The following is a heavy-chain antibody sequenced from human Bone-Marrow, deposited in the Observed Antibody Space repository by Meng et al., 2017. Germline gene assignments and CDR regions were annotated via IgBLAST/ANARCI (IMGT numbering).Heavy chain of an antibody. D-gene: IGHD6-13*01. J-gene: IGHJ4*02. CDR2: SNHSGST. V-gene: IGHV4-34*01. CDR3: ARARGWQQLAQFDY. Sequence: SETLSLTCAVYGGSFSGYYWSWIRQPPGKGLEWIGESNHSGSTNYNPSLKSRVTRAVDTSNNQFSLKLSSVPAADTAVYYCARARGWQQLAQFDYWGQGTLVTVSS. CDR1: GGSFSGYY.